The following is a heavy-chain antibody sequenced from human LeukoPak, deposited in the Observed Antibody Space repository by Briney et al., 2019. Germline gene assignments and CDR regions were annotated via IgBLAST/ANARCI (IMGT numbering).Heavy chain of an antibody. J-gene: IGHJ4*02. D-gene: IGHD3-10*01. CDR2: IYYSGRT. CDR1: GGSISSSSYY. V-gene: IGHV4-39*01. Sequence: SETLSLTCTVSGGSISSSSYYWGLIRQPPGKGLEWIGSIYYSGRTYYNPSLKSRVTISVDTSKNQFSLKLSSVTAADTAVYYCASRYGSGDYWGQGTLVTVSS. CDR3: ASRYGSGDY.